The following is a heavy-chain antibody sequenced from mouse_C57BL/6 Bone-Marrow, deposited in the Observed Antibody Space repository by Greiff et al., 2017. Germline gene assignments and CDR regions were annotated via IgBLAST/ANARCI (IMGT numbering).Heavy chain of an antibody. V-gene: IGHV14-3*01. D-gene: IGHD2-1*01. J-gene: IGHJ2*01. CDR2: IDPANGNT. CDR1: GFNIKNTY. Sequence: VQLQQSVAELVRPGASVKLSCTASGFNIKNTYMHWVKQRPEQGLEWIGRIDPANGNTKYAPKFQGKATITADTSSNTAYLQLSSLTSEDTAIYYCARSPHFYYGNGVNFDYWGQGTTRTVSS. CDR3: ARSPHFYYGNGVNFDY.